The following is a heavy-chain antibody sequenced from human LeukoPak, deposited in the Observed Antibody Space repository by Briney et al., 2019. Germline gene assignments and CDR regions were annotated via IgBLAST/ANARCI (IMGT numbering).Heavy chain of an antibody. V-gene: IGHV4-59*08. CDR2: IYYSGST. CDR1: GGSISSYY. CDR3: ARGRSWSYDFNY. Sequence: SETLSLTCTVSGGSISSYYWSWIRQPPGKGLEWIGYIYYSGSTNYNPPLKSRVTISVDTSKNQVSLKGSSVTAADTAVYYCARGRSWSYDFNYWGQGTLVTVSS. D-gene: IGHD6-13*01. J-gene: IGHJ4*02.